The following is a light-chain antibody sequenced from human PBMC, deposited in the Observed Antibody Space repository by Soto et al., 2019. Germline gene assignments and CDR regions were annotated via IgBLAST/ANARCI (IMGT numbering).Light chain of an antibody. Sequence: QSALTQPASVSGSPGQSITISCTGTSSDVGGYDYVSWYQQHPDKAPKLMIYEVSNRPSGVSSRFSGSKSGNTASLTISGLQADEEADYYCSSYTSSNALYVFGTGTKLTVL. CDR1: SSDVGGYDY. CDR2: EVS. CDR3: SSYTSSNALYV. V-gene: IGLV2-14*01. J-gene: IGLJ1*01.